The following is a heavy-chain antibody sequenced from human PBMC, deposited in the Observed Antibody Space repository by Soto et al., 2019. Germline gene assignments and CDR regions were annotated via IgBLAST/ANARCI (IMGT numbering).Heavy chain of an antibody. CDR2: IIPILGRA. CDR1: GGTFSSYT. J-gene: IGHJ4*02. Sequence: QVQLVQSGAEVKKPGSSVKVSCKASGGTFSSYTISWVRQAPGQGLEWMGRIIPILGRANYAQKFQGRVTITADKSTSTSYMKLSSLTSEDTAVYYCAAGYSSGWSFDYWGQGTLVPVSS. CDR3: AAGYSSGWSFDY. D-gene: IGHD6-19*01. V-gene: IGHV1-69*02.